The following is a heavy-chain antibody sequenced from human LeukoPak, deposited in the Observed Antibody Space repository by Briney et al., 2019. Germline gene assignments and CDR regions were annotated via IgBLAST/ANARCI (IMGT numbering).Heavy chain of an antibody. V-gene: IGHV4-4*07. J-gene: IGHJ4*02. D-gene: IGHD3-10*01. CDR2: IYTSGST. CDR1: GGSISSYY. CDR3: TAAMVRGPEGY. Sequence: SETLSLTCTVSGGSISSYYWSWIRQPAGKGLEWIGRIYTSGSTNYNPSLKSRVTISVDTSKNQFSLKLSSVTAADTAVYYCTAAMVRGPEGYWGQGTLVTVSS.